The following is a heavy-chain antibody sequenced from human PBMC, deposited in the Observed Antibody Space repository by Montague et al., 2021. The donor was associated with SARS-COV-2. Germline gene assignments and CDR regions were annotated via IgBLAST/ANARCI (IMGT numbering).Heavy chain of an antibody. CDR2: IYYSGST. Sequence: SETLSLTCTVSGGSVNSGSYHWNWIRQPPGKELEWIGYIYYSGSTSYNSSLKSRVTISQDTSKNQFSLNLTSVTAADTALYFCARELEIHDFLSGYYIGDWGQGTLVTVSS. CDR3: ARELEIHDFLSGYYIGD. CDR1: GGSVNSGSYH. D-gene: IGHD3-3*01. V-gene: IGHV4-61*01. J-gene: IGHJ1*01.